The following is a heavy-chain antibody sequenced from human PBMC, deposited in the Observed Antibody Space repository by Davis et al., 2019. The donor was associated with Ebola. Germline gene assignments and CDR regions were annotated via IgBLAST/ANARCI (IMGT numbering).Heavy chain of an antibody. D-gene: IGHD3-9*01. CDR2: ISSSSSTI. Sequence: GESLKISCAASGFTFSSYWMSWVRQAPGKGLEWVSYISSSSSTIYYADSVKGRFTISRDNAKNSLYLQMNSLRDEDTAVYYCAIFDWNYWGQGTLVTVSS. V-gene: IGHV3-48*02. CDR1: GFTFSSYW. CDR3: AIFDWNY. J-gene: IGHJ4*02.